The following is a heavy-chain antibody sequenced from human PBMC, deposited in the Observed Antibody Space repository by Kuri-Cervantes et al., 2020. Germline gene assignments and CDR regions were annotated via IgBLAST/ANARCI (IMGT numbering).Heavy chain of an antibody. CDR1: GFTFSSYA. V-gene: IGHV3-23*01. D-gene: IGHD6-13*01. CDR3: ARAKTYSSSWGGYYYYYGMDV. Sequence: GGSLRLSCAASGFTFSSYAMSWVRQAPGKGLEWVSAISGSGGSTYYADSVKGRSTISRDNSKNTLYLQMNSLRAEDTAVYYCARAKTYSSSWGGYYYYYGMDVWGQGTTVTVSS. CDR2: ISGSGGST. J-gene: IGHJ6*02.